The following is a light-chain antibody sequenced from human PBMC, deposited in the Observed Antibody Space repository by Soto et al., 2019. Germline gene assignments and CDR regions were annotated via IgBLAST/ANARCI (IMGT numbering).Light chain of an antibody. CDR1: SRDVGGYNY. CDR3: CSYAGSNILYV. V-gene: IGLV2-8*01. CDR2: EVS. Sequence: QSVLTQPPSASGSPGQSVTISCTGTSRDVGGYNYVSWYQQYPGKAPKLMIYEVSKRPSGVPDRFSGSKSGNTASLTVSGLQAEDEADYYCCSYAGSNILYVFGTGTKVTVL. J-gene: IGLJ1*01.